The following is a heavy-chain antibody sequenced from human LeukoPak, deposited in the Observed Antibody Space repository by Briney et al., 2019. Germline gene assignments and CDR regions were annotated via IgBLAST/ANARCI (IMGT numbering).Heavy chain of an antibody. V-gene: IGHV4-30-4*08. J-gene: IGHJ5*02. Sequence: PSETLSLTCTVSGGSISSGDYYWSWIRQPPGKGLEWIGYIYYSGSTYYNPSLRSRVTISVDTSKSQFSLKLSSVTAADTAVYYCARGVEEPAAGTRWFDPWGQGTLVTVSS. CDR2: IYYSGST. CDR1: GGSISSGDYY. D-gene: IGHD6-13*01. CDR3: ARGVEEPAAGTRWFDP.